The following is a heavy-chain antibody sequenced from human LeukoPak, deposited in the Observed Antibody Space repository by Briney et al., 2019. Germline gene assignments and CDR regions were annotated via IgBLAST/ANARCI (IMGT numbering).Heavy chain of an antibody. J-gene: IGHJ6*04. V-gene: IGHV3-30*04. CDR2: ISYDGSNK. D-gene: IGHD2-2*01. CDR3: ARDDIVVVPATDYGMDV. CDR1: GSSVGSYS. Sequence: PGGSLSLSCAPSGSSVGSYSIHWVRQAAGKGLGWVAVISYDGSNKYYAASVKGRFTIARDNSKNTLYLQMNSLRADDTAVYYCARDDIVVVPATDYGMDVWGKGTTVTVSS.